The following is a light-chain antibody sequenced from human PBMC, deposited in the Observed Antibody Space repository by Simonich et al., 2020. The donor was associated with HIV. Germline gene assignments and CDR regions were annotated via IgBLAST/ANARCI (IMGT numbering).Light chain of an antibody. CDR1: ESISSW. V-gene: IGKV1-5*03. CDR3: QQYNSYPYT. Sequence: DIQMTQSPSTLSASVGDRVTITCRASESISSWLAWYQQKSGQAPKLLIYKASSLKSGVPSRFSGSGSGTEFTLTISSLQPDDFATYYCQQYNSYPYTFGQGTKLEIK. J-gene: IGKJ2*01. CDR2: KAS.